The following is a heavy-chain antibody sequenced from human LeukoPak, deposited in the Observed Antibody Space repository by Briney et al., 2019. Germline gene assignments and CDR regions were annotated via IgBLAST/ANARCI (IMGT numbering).Heavy chain of an antibody. CDR1: GFTFSSYS. V-gene: IGHV3-21*04. CDR3: ARRAGGYSHPYDY. J-gene: IGHJ4*02. CDR2: ISSSSYI. Sequence: PGGSLRLSCAASGFTFSSYSVNWVRQAPGKGLEWVSSISSSSYIYYADSVKGRFTITRDNSKNTLYLQMNSLRAEDTAVYYCARRAGGYSHPYDYWGQGTLVTVSS. D-gene: IGHD4-23*01.